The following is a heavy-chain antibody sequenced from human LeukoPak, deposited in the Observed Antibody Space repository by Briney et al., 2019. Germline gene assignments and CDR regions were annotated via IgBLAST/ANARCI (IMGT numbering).Heavy chain of an antibody. CDR3: ARDTYCSGGSCPASEFDP. J-gene: IGHJ5*02. V-gene: IGHV3-30-3*01. D-gene: IGHD2-15*01. CDR2: ISYDGSNK. Sequence: PGRSLTLSCAASGFTFSSYAMHWVRQAPGKGLEWVAVISYDGSNKYYADSVKGRFTISRDNSKNTLYLQMNSLRAEDTAVYYCARDTYCSGGSCPASEFDPWGQGTLVTVSS. CDR1: GFTFSSYA.